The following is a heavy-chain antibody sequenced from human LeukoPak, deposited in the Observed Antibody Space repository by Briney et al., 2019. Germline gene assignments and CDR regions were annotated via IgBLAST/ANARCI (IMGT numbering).Heavy chain of an antibody. CDR2: ITSSSGHM. D-gene: IGHD5-18*01. CDR3: ASLQRIPLWNYNWFDP. V-gene: IGHV3-21*01. Sequence: GGSLRLSCAASGFTFSSYAMNWVRQAPGKGLEWVSSITSSSGHMYYAASVKGRFTISRDNAKNSLYLQMNSLSGEDPAVYYCASLQRIPLWNYNWFDPWGQGTLVTVSS. CDR1: GFTFSSYA. J-gene: IGHJ5*02.